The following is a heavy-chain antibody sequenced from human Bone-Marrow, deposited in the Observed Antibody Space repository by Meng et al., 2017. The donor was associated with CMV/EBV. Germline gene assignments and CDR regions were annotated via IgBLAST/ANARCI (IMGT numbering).Heavy chain of an antibody. V-gene: IGHV1-69*05. J-gene: IGHJ4*02. Sequence: SVKVSCKASGGTFSRYALSWVRQAPGQGLEWMGGIIPIFGTANSAQKFQGRVTITTDESTTTAYMELSSLRSENTAVYYCARDSSGSYYRLDYWGQGTLVTVSS. CDR1: GGTFSRYA. CDR3: ARDSSGSYYRLDY. CDR2: IIPIFGTA. D-gene: IGHD1-26*01.